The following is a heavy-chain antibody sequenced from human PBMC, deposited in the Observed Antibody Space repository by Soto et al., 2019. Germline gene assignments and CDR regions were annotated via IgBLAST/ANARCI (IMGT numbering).Heavy chain of an antibody. CDR3: GKGGTGDVGAH. J-gene: IGHJ4*02. CDR1: GFTFNNYG. D-gene: IGHD3-16*01. Sequence: EVQLLESGGGLVQPGGSLRLSCVASGFTFNNYGMTWVRQAPGKGLEWVSGTTVSGGETYYADSVRGRFTISRDNSKSTLLRKMNSLRAEDTAVYSCGKGGTGDVGAHWGQGTLVTVSS. CDR2: TTVSGGET. V-gene: IGHV3-23*01.